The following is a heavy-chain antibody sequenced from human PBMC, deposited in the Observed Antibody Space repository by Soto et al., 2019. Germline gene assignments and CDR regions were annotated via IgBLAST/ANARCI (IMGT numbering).Heavy chain of an antibody. V-gene: IGHV5-51*01. Sequence: PGESLKISCKGSGYSFTSYWIGWVRQMPGKGLEWMGIIYPGDSDTRYSPSFQGQVTISADKSISTAYLQWSSLKASDTAMYYCASQEMATKNVDAFDIWGEGRMVTVAS. CDR1: GYSFTSYW. CDR3: ASQEMATKNVDAFDI. D-gene: IGHD5-12*01. J-gene: IGHJ3*02. CDR2: IYPGDSDT.